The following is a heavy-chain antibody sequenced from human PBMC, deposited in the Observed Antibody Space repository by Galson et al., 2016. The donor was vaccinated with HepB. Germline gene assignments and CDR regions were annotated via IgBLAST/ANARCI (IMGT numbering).Heavy chain of an antibody. CDR3: ARDLGFDNTGHYRSKNYNYYGMDV. V-gene: IGHV1-46*01. J-gene: IGHJ6*02. D-gene: IGHD3-22*01. CDR1: GYKFTTYY. Sequence: SVKVSCKASGYKFTTYYIHWVRQAPGQGLEWMGIINPSGGRTTYAQNFQGRVTMTRDTSTSTVYMELNSLRSEDPAVYYCARDLGFDNTGHYRSKNYNYYGMDVWGQGTTGTVS. CDR2: INPSGGRT.